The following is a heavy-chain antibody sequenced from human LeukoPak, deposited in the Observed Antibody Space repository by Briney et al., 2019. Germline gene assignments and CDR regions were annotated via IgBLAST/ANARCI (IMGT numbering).Heavy chain of an antibody. CDR2: IKHDGSEK. V-gene: IGHV3-7*01. D-gene: IGHD1-14*01. CDR3: ARSRTKGKNFDY. Sequence: GGSLRLSCAASGFTFSSFWMSWVRQAPGKGLEWVANIKHDGSEKYYVDSVKGRFTISRDNAKNSLYLQMNSLRAEDTAVYYCARSRTKGKNFDYWGQGTLVTVSS. J-gene: IGHJ4*02. CDR1: GFTFSSFW.